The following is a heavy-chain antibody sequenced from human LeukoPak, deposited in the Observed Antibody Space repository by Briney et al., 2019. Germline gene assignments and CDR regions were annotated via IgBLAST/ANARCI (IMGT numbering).Heavy chain of an antibody. CDR3: ARKNYYYDSSGYGSPIFDY. Sequence: KPSETLSLTCAVSGGSISSSNWWSWVRQPPGKGLEWIGEIYHSGSTNYNPSLKSRATISVDKSTNQFSLKLSSVTAADTAVYYWARKNYYYDSSGYGSPIFDYWGQGTLVTVSS. CDR1: GGSISSSNW. CDR2: IYHSGST. J-gene: IGHJ4*02. V-gene: IGHV4-4*02. D-gene: IGHD3-22*01.